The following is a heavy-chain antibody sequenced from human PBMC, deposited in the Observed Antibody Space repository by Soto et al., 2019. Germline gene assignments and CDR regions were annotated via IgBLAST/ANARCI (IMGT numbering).Heavy chain of an antibody. D-gene: IGHD1-1*01. CDR3: ARDTWNPNPIPFDY. CDR1: GFTFSGYS. V-gene: IGHV3-48*02. CDR2: ISSSSSTK. J-gene: IGHJ4*02. Sequence: GGSLRLSCAASGFTFSGYSMNWVRQAPGKGLEWVSYISSSSSTKYYADSVKGRFTISRDNAKHSLYLQMNSLRDEDTAVYYCARDTWNPNPIPFDYWGQGTLVTVSS.